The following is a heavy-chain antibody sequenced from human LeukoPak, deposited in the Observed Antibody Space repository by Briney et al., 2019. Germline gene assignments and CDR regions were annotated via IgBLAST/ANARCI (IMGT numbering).Heavy chain of an antibody. CDR1: GGSISDYY. J-gene: IGHJ3*02. CDR2: IYSSGST. D-gene: IGHD3-22*01. V-gene: IGHV4-4*07. CDR3: ARQAYDTGYDAFDI. Sequence: SETLSLTCTVSGGSISDYYWSWIRQPAGKGLEWIGRIYSSGSTNYNPSLKRRVTMSVATSKNQFSLKLSSVTAADTAVYYCARQAYDTGYDAFDIWGRGTMVTVSS.